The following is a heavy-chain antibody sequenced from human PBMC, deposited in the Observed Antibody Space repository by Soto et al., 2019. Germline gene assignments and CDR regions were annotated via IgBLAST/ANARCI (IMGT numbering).Heavy chain of an antibody. CDR2: IKQDGSEK. CDR3: ARDSRFLEWLSASDAFDI. Sequence: PGGSLRLSCAASGFTFSSYWMSWVRQAPGKGLEWVANIKQDGSEKYYVDSVKGRFTISRDNAKNSLYLQMNSLRAEDTAVYYCARDSRFLEWLSASDAFDIWGQGTMVTVSS. J-gene: IGHJ3*02. CDR1: GFTFSSYW. V-gene: IGHV3-7*01. D-gene: IGHD3-3*01.